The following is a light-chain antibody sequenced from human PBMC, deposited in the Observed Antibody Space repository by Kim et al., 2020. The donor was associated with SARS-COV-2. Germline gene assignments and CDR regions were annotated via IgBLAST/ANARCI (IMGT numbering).Light chain of an antibody. CDR2: SDK. J-gene: IGLJ1*01. CDR1: NIGDKS. V-gene: IGLV3-21*04. Sequence: PGKTARITCGGNNIGDKSVHWYQQKPVQAPVLVIYSDKDRPSGIPERFSGSNSGNTATLTISRVEAGDEADYYCQVWDFSSDHSVFGTGTKVTVL. CDR3: QVWDFSSDHSV.